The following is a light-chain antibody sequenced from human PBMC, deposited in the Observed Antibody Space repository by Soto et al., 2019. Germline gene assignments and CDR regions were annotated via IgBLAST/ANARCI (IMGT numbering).Light chain of an antibody. CDR2: SAS. V-gene: IGKV3-20*01. J-gene: IGKJ2*01. Sequence: EIVLTQSPGTLSLSPGERATLSCRASQSVSISSLAWYQQKPGQAPRLLIYSASSRATGIPDRFSGSGSGTEFTLTISRLEPEDFAVYYCQQYGSSSYTFGQGTNLEIK. CDR3: QQYGSSSYT. CDR1: QSVSISS.